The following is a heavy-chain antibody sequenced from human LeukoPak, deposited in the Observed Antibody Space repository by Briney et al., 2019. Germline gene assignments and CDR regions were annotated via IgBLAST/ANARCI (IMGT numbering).Heavy chain of an antibody. Sequence: PGRSLRLSCAASGFTFDDYAMHWVRQAPGKGLVWVSRINSDGSSTSYADSVKGRFTISRDNAKNTLYLQMNSLRAEDTAVYYCARDPYYYDSSVFDYWGQGTLVTVSS. J-gene: IGHJ4*02. CDR2: INSDGSST. V-gene: IGHV3-74*01. CDR1: GFTFDDYA. D-gene: IGHD3-22*01. CDR3: ARDPYYYDSSVFDY.